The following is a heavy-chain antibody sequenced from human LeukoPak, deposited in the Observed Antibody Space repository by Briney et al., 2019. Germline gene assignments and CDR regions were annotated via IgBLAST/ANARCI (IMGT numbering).Heavy chain of an antibody. V-gene: IGHV3-30*03. CDR1: GFTCSSYG. Sequence: GRSLRLSCAASGFTCSSYGMHWVRQAPGKGLEWVAVISYDGSNKYYADSVKGRFTISRDNSKNTLYLQMNSLRAEDTAVYYCASQVAFDIWGQGTMVTVSS. J-gene: IGHJ3*02. CDR3: ASQVAFDI. CDR2: ISYDGSNK.